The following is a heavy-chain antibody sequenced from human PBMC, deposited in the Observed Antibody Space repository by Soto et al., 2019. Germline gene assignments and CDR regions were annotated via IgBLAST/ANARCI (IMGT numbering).Heavy chain of an antibody. D-gene: IGHD1-26*01. V-gene: IGHV3-23*01. CDR1: GFTFSSYA. Sequence: GGSLRLSCAASGFTFSSYAMNWVRQAPGKGLEWVSVITGSGDATYYADSVKGRFTISRDNSKNTLYVQMNSLRAEDTAVYYCASGRGRYFYYGMDVWGQGTTVTVSS. J-gene: IGHJ6*02. CDR3: ASGRGRYFYYGMDV. CDR2: ITGSGDAT.